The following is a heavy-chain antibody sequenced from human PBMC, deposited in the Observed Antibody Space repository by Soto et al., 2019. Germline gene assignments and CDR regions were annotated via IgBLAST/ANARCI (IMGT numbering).Heavy chain of an antibody. V-gene: IGHV1-18*01. D-gene: IGHD2-2*01. CDR1: GYTFTSYG. CDR3: ARQYCSSTSCHILRYYYYGMDV. J-gene: IGHJ6*02. CDR2: ISAYNGTT. Sequence: ASVKVSCKASGYTFTSYGISWVRQAPGQGLEWMGWISAYNGTTNYAQKLQGRVTMTTDTSTSTAYMELRSLRSDDTAVYYCARQYCSSTSCHILRYYYYGMDVWGQGTTVTASS.